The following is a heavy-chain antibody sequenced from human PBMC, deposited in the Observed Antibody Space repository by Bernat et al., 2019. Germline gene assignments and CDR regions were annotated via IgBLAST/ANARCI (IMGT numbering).Heavy chain of an antibody. CDR1: GFTFSSYS. CDR3: ARDNWNEGFHYYYGMDV. V-gene: IGHV3-48*01. CDR2: ISSSSSTI. D-gene: IGHD1-1*01. J-gene: IGHJ6*02. Sequence: EVQLVESGGGLVQPGGSLRLSCAASGFTFSSYSMNWVRQAPGKGLEWVSYISSSSSTIYYADSVKGRFTISRDNAKNSLYLQMNSLRAEDTAVYYCARDNWNEGFHYYYGMDVWGQGTMVTVSS.